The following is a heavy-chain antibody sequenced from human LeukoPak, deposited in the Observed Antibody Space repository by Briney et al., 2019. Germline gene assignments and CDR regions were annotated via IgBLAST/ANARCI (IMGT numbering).Heavy chain of an antibody. D-gene: IGHD1-26*01. Sequence: GGSLRLSCTASGFTFGDYAMSWVRQAPGKGLEWVGFIRSKAYGGTTEYAASVKGRFTISRDDSKSIAYLQMNSLKTEDTPVYYCTRGGVGATLWGQGTLVSVSS. CDR1: GFTFGDYA. J-gene: IGHJ4*02. CDR2: IRSKAYGGTT. CDR3: TRGGVGATL. V-gene: IGHV3-49*04.